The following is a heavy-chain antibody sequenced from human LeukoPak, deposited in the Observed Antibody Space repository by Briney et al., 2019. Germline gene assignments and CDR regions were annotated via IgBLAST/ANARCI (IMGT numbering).Heavy chain of an antibody. J-gene: IGHJ4*02. D-gene: IGHD2-15*01. CDR1: GFTVTSNY. V-gene: IGHV3-23*01. CDR3: LGYCSGNNCYSGGY. CDR2: ISGSGGST. Sequence: GGSLRLSCAASGFTVTSNYMSWVRQAPGKGLEWVSAISGSGGSTYYADSVKGRFTISRDNSKNTQSLQMNSLRAEDTAVYYCLGYCSGNNCYSGGYWGQGTLVTVSS.